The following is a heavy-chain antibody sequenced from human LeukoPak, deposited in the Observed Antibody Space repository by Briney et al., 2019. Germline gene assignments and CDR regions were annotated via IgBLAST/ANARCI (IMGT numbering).Heavy chain of an antibody. Sequence: SVTVSCKASGGTFSSYAINWVRQAPGQGLEWMGGIIPILDTANYAQKFQGRVTITADESTSTAYMELSSLRPEDTAVYYCARAHYYYGSGSHWGQGTLVTVSS. CDR1: GGTFSSYA. D-gene: IGHD3-10*01. CDR3: ARAHYYYGSGSH. J-gene: IGHJ1*01. CDR2: IIPILDTA. V-gene: IGHV1-69*13.